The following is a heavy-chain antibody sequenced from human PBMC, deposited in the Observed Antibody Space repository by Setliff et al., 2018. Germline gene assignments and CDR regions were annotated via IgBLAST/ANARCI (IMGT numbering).Heavy chain of an antibody. Sequence: SVKVSCKASGGTFSSYGVTWVRQAPGQGLEWMGGTIPIFGSTNYAQQFQGRVAIITDESTSTAYMELTSLRTEDTAVYYCAREGVDTRSSTDYRYYMDVWGKGTTVTVSS. J-gene: IGHJ6*03. CDR2: TIPIFGST. V-gene: IGHV1-69*05. D-gene: IGHD5-18*01. CDR1: GGTFSSYG. CDR3: AREGVDTRSSTDYRYYMDV.